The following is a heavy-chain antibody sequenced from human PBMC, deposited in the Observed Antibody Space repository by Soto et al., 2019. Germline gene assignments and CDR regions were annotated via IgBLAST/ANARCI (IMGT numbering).Heavy chain of an antibody. CDR2: INPRGGDT. J-gene: IGHJ5*02. D-gene: IGHD2-2*01. CDR3: ARGSPSSSRRGWLDP. CDR1: GYTFISYY. Sequence: QVQLVQSGAEVKKPGASVKITCKASGYTFISYYMYWVRQAPGQGLEWMGIINPRGGDTRDAQKCQGRVTVTSDTSTSTVATERSSRRTDDTAGDECARGSPSSSRRGWLDPWGQGTLVTVSS. V-gene: IGHV1-46*01.